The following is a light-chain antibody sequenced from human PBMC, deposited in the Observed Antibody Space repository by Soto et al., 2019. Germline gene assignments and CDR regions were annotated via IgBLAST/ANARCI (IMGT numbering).Light chain of an antibody. J-gene: IGKJ3*01. CDR1: QSVTGSY. CDR2: GAS. V-gene: IGKV3-20*01. Sequence: EIVLTQSPGTLSLSPGERATLSCRASQSVTGSYLAWYQQKPGQAPRLLIYGASSRASGIPDRFSGSGSGTEFSLTIISREHEDFSVYYCQQYGSSPPLTFGPGTKVDIK. CDR3: QQYGSSPPLT.